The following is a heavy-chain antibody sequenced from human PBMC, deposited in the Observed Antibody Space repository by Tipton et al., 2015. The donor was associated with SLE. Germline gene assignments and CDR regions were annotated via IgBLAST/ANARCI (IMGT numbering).Heavy chain of an antibody. Sequence: SLRLSCAASGFPFTSVWMHWVRQPPGKGLVWISEIDSQGSVTNYADSVKGRFTISRDNSKNTVYLQMNSLRAEDTAVYYCTAWLLPDYYFDYWGQGTLSPSPQ. J-gene: IGHJ4*02. CDR1: GFPFTSVW. CDR2: IDSQGSVT. CDR3: TAWLLPDYYFDY. D-gene: IGHD3-22*01. V-gene: IGHV3/OR16-13*01.